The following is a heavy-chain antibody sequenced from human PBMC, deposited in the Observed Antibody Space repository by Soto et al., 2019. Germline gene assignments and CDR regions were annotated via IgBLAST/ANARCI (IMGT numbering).Heavy chain of an antibody. CDR1: GGTFSSYA. J-gene: IGHJ4*02. Sequence: ASVKVSCKASGGTFSSYAISWVRQAPGQGLEWMGGIIPIFGTANYAQKFQGRVTNTADESTSTAYMELSSLRSEDTAVYYCARGGVDYDSSGYYYWNYWGQGTLVTVSS. CDR2: IIPIFGTA. D-gene: IGHD3-22*01. V-gene: IGHV1-69*13. CDR3: ARGGVDYDSSGYYYWNY.